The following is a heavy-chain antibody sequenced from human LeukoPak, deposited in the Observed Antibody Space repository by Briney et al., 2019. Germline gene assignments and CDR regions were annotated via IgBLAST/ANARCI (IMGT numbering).Heavy chain of an antibody. V-gene: IGHV4-59*01. D-gene: IGHD3-10*01. CDR1: GVSINGFY. Sequence: SETLSLTCTVSGVSINGFYWSWIRQPPGKGLEWMGYIYYSGTTNYNPSLRSRVTISVDTSKNQFSLKLSSVTAADTAVYYCAREGLGYSGSGTYYRHFDFWGQGTLVTVSS. CDR3: AREGLGYSGSGTYYRHFDF. CDR2: IYYSGTT. J-gene: IGHJ4*02.